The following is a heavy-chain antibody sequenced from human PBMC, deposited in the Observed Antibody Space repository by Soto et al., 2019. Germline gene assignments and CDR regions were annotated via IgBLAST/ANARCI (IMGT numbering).Heavy chain of an antibody. Sequence: NPSETLSLTCTVSGGSISSYYWSWIRQPPGKGLEWIGYIYYSGSTNYNPSLKSRVTISVDTSKNQFSLKLSSVTAADTAVYYCARQQSSSGWYLIDYWGQGTLVTVSS. CDR3: ARQQSSSGWYLIDY. CDR1: GGSISSYY. J-gene: IGHJ4*02. V-gene: IGHV4-59*08. CDR2: IYYSGST. D-gene: IGHD6-19*01.